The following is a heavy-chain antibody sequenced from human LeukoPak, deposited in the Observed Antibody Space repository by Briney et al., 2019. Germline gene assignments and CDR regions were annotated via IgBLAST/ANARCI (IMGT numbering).Heavy chain of an antibody. J-gene: IGHJ4*02. CDR3: AKRGVVIRVILVGFHKEAYYFDS. CDR2: ISYDGSNK. CDR1: GFTFSSYG. D-gene: IGHD3-22*01. Sequence: GGSLRLSCAASGFTFSSYGMHWVRQAPGKGLEWVAVISYDGSNKYYADSVKGRFTISRDNPKNTLYLQMNSLRAEDTAVYFCAKRGVVIRVILVGFHKEAYYFDSWGQGALVTVSS. V-gene: IGHV3-30*18.